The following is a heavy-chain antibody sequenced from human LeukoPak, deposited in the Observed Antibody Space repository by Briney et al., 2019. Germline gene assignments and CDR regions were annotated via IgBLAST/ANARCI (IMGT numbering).Heavy chain of an antibody. CDR3: ARGRGITIFGVVYNWFDP. CDR1: GGSFSGYY. D-gene: IGHD3-3*01. J-gene: IGHJ5*02. Sequence: PSETLSLTCAVCGGSFSGYYWSWIRQPPGKGLEWIGEINHSGSTNYNPSLKSRVTISVDTSKNQFSLKLSSVTAADTAVYYCARGRGITIFGVVYNWFDPWGQGTLVTVSS. CDR2: INHSGST. V-gene: IGHV4-34*01.